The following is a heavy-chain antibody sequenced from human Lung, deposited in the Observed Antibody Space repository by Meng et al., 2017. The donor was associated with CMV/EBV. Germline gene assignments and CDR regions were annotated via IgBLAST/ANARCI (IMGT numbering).Heavy chain of an antibody. CDR2: FVNYVDT. CDR1: GYTFGSYG. J-gene: IGHJ4*02. V-gene: IGHV1-18*01. CDR3: ASGTPGRSYCDY. D-gene: IGHD2-15*01. Sequence: QVPRLPAAPGGNEAGALVGVPCKAAGYTFGSYGICWVRQAPGQGLEWMGWFVNYVDTYPAPKFQGRVTMTTDTHTNTAFMELRSLTSDDTAVYYCASGTPGRSYCDYWGQGTLVTVSS.